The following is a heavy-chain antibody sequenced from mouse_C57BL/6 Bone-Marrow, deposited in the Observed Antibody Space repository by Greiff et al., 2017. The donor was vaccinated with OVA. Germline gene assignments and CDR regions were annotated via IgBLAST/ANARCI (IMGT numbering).Heavy chain of an antibody. V-gene: IGHV1-69*01. D-gene: IGHD1-1*01. Sequence: QVQLQQPGAELVMPGASVKLSCKASGYTFTSYWMHWVKQRPGQGLAWIGEIDPSDSYTNYNQQFKGRTTLTVDKSYSTAYMQLSILTSEDSAVYDCAMEGYGSSSYYAMNYWGQGTSVTVSS. CDR2: IDPSDSYT. CDR1: GYTFTSYW. CDR3: AMEGYGSSSYYAMNY. J-gene: IGHJ4*01.